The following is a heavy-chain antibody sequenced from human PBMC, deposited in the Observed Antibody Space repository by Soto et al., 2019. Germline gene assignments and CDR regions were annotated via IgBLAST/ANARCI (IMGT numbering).Heavy chain of an antibody. D-gene: IGHD1-26*01. Sequence: LGGSLRLSCAASGFTFRNYPMNWVRQAPDKGLEWVAVISYDGSNRDYADSVRGRFTISRDNSKNTLYLQMNSLRPEDTAVYYCAQLLGGSYAFEIWGQGTMVTVSS. CDR2: ISYDGSNR. CDR1: GFTFRNYP. CDR3: AQLLGGSYAFEI. V-gene: IGHV3-30-3*01. J-gene: IGHJ3*02.